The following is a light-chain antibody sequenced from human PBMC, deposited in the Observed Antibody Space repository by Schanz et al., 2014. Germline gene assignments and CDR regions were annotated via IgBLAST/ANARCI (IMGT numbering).Light chain of an antibody. CDR1: QSVLYTSDNKNY. V-gene: IGKV4-1*01. CDR2: WAS. Sequence: DIVMTQSPDSLAVSLGERATINCKSSQSVLYTSDNKNYLAWYQHKSGQPPKLLIHWASTRGSGVPDRFSGGGSGTDFTLTISNLQAEDVAVYYCQQFYSTPFTFGPGTKVDIK. CDR3: QQFYSTPFT. J-gene: IGKJ3*01.